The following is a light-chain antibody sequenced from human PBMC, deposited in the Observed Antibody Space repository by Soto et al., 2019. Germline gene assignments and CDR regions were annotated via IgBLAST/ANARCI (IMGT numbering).Light chain of an antibody. CDR2: RAS. CDR1: QTIYSN. V-gene: IGKV3-15*01. CDR3: QQYQNLWT. Sequence: EIVMTQSPATLSVSLGERSTLSCRAGQTIYSNVAWYQQRPGQAPRLLIYRASTRATGVPARFSGSGSGTEFTLTIRSLQSEDFAIYYCQQYQNLWTFGQGTTVDIK. J-gene: IGKJ1*01.